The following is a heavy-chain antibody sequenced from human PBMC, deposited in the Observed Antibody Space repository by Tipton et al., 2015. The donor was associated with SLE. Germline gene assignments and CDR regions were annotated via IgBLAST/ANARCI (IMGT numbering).Heavy chain of an antibody. CDR1: GGVISEYY. CDR3: ANNKRVGSYFDY. D-gene: IGHD3-10*01. J-gene: IGHJ4*02. V-gene: IGHV4-4*07. Sequence: TLSLTCTVSGGVISEYYWGWIRQPAGKGLEWIGRINTGGNTKYNPSLERRVTLSADASKALVSLKLTSVTAADTAVYYCANNKRVGSYFDYWGQGTLVTVSS. CDR2: INTGGNT.